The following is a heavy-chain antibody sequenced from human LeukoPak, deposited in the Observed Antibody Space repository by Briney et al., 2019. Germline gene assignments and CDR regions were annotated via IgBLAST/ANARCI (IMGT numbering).Heavy chain of an antibody. D-gene: IGHD3-22*01. CDR2: ITSSSDYI. V-gene: IGHV3-21*01. CDR1: GFTFSSHS. J-gene: IGHJ4*02. CDR3: VRESVYYDSSGYYNVLDY. Sequence: GGSLRLSCAASGFTFSSHSVNWVRRAPGKGLEWVSVITSSSDYIYYADSLKGRFTVSRDNAKNSLYLQVNSLRAEDTAVYYCVRESVYYDSSGYYNVLDYWGQGTLVTVSS.